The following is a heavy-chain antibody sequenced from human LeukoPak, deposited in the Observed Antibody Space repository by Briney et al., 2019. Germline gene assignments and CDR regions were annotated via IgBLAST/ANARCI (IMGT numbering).Heavy chain of an antibody. Sequence: SETLSLTCTVSGGSISSSSYYWGWIRQPPGKGLEWIGSIYYSGSTYYNPSLKSRVTISVDTSKNQFSLKLSSVTAADTAVYYCARGRVVPAARGLYYYYYYGRYVWGQGTTVTVSS. CDR1: GGSISSSSYY. J-gene: IGHJ6*02. D-gene: IGHD2-2*01. CDR3: ARGRVVPAARGLYYYYYYGRYV. V-gene: IGHV4-39*07. CDR2: IYYSGST.